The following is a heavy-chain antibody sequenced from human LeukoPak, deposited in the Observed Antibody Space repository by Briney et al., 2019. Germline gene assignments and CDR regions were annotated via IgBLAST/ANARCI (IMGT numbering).Heavy chain of an antibody. CDR1: GESFNRYY. CDR2: IYHRGDT. D-gene: IGHD1-7*01. J-gene: IGHJ4*03. V-gene: IGHV4-34*01. Sequence: PSETLSLTCAVYGESFNRYYWSWIRQSPGKGLEWIAEIYHRGDTNYNPSVKGRVIISIDTSKNQFSLKVKSVTATDTAVYYCARGPTISGTGYFDYWGQGTLVTVSS. CDR3: ARGPTISGTGYFDY.